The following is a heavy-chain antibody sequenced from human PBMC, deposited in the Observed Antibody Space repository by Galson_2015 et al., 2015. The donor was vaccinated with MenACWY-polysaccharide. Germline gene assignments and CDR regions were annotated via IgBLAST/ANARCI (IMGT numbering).Heavy chain of an antibody. CDR2: IKQDGSEK. J-gene: IGHJ4*02. CDR3: ARDKIEGATNLDY. CDR1: GFTFSSYW. V-gene: IGHV3-7*01. Sequence: LRLSCAASGFTFSSYWMSWVRQAPGKGLEWVANIKQDGSEKYYVDSVKGRFTISRDNAKNSLYLQMNSLRAEDTAVYYCARDKIEGATNLDYWGQGTLVTVSS. D-gene: IGHD1-26*01.